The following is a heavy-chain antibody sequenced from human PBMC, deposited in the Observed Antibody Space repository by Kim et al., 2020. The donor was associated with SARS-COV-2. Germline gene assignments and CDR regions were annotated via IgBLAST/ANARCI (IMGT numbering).Heavy chain of an antibody. V-gene: IGHV4-31*02. D-gene: IGHD3-3*01. CDR3: ARGRITIFGVVTEFDY. Sequence: SLKTRVTISVDTSKNQFSLKLSSVTPADTAVYYCARGRITIFGVVTEFDYWGQGTLVTVSS. J-gene: IGHJ4*02.